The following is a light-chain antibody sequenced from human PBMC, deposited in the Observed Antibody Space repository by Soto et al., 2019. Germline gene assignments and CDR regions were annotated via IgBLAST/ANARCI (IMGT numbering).Light chain of an antibody. CDR3: SSYTSSSSNWV. J-gene: IGLJ3*02. V-gene: IGLV2-14*01. CDR2: DVS. Sequence: QSALTQPDSVSGSPGQSITISCTGTSSDVGGYNYVSWYQQHTGKAPKLMIYDVSNRPSGVSNRFSGSKSGNTASLTISGLQAEDESEYYCSSYTSSSSNWVFGGGTKVTVL. CDR1: SSDVGGYNY.